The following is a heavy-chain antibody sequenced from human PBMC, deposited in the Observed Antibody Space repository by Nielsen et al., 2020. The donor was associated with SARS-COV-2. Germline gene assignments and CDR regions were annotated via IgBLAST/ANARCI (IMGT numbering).Heavy chain of an antibody. CDR3: ARGGYCTAGTCYHDY. Sequence: GESLKISCAASGFTFNSYTMNWVRQALGKGLEWVSSITGSSRYIYSADSVKGRFTISRDSAKNSVFLQMNSLRAEDTAVYYCARGGYCTAGTCYHDYWGRGTLVTVSS. D-gene: IGHD2-15*01. CDR2: ITGSSRYI. J-gene: IGHJ4*02. V-gene: IGHV3-21*01. CDR1: GFTFNSYT.